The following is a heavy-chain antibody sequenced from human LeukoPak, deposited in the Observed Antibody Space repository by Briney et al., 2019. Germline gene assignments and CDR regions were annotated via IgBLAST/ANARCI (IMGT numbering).Heavy chain of an antibody. V-gene: IGHV5-51*01. J-gene: IGHJ6*02. CDR2: IYPGDSDT. CDR3: ARAVYCSSTSDPCYYYGMDV. D-gene: IGHD2-2*01. Sequence: GESLKISCKGSGYSFTSYWIGWVRQMPGKRLEWMGIIYPGDSDTRYSPSFQGQVTISADKSISTAYLQWSSLKASDTAMYYCARAVYCSSTSDPCYYYGMDVWGQGTTVTVSS. CDR1: GYSFTSYW.